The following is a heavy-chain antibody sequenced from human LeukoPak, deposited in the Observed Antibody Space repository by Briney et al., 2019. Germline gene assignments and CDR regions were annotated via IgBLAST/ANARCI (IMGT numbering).Heavy chain of an antibody. J-gene: IGHJ4*02. CDR1: GFTFSSYA. V-gene: IGHV3-23*01. CDR3: AKSSLVTPYDY. CDR2: ISGSGGST. D-gene: IGHD2-15*01. Sequence: GGSLRLSCAASGFTFSSYAMSWVRQAPGKGLEWVSSISGSGGSTYYANYVKGRFTISRDNSKNTLDLQMNSLRAEDTAVYYCAKSSLVTPYDYWGQGTLVSVSS.